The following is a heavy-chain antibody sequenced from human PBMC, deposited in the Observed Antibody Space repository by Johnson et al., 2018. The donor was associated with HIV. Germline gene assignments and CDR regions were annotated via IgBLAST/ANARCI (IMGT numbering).Heavy chain of an antibody. Sequence: EQLVESGGGLVQPGGSLRISCAASGFTFSSYAMSWVRQAPGQGLAWVSAISGSGGSTYYADSVKGRFTISRDNSKNTLYLQMNSLRAEDTAVYYCAILPDYYDSSGYYHDDAFDIWGQGTMVTVSS. D-gene: IGHD3-22*01. V-gene: IGHV3-23*04. CDR1: GFTFSSYA. CDR3: AILPDYYDSSGYYHDDAFDI. CDR2: ISGSGGST. J-gene: IGHJ3*02.